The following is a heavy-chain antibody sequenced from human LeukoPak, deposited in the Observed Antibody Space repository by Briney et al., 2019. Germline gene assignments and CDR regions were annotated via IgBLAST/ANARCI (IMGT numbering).Heavy chain of an antibody. V-gene: IGHV4-59*11. D-gene: IGHD1-14*01. CDR1: GGSISSHY. J-gene: IGHJ5*02. Sequence: SETLSLTCTVSGGSISSHYWSWIRQPPGKGLEWIGYIDYSGSTNYNPSLKSRVTISLDTSKNQFSLKLSSVTAADTAVYYCARGTGWPYAWFDAWGQGTLVTIYS. CDR3: ARGTGWPYAWFDA. CDR2: IDYSGST.